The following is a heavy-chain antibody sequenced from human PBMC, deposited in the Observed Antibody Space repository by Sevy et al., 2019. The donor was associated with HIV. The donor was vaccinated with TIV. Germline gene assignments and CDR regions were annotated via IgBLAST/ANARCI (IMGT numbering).Heavy chain of an antibody. CDR1: GFTFSSYA. J-gene: IGHJ5*02. CDR3: AKSPPHGMVSYSNWFVP. V-gene: IGHV3-23*01. D-gene: IGHD2-21*01. Sequence: GGSLRLSCAASGFTFSSYAMSWVRQAPGKGLEWVSAISGSGGSTYYADSVKGRFTISRDNSKNTLYLQMNSLRAEDTAVYYCAKSPPHGMVSYSNWFVPWGQGTLVTASS. CDR2: ISGSGGST.